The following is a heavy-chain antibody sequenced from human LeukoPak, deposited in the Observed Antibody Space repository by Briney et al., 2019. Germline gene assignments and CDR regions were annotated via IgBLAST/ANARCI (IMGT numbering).Heavy chain of an antibody. Sequence: SVKVSCKASGRTFSSFAFSWVRQAPGHGLEWMGRIIPILGIVNYAQKFQGRVTITADKSTTTVYMELSSLRSEDTAVFYCARVRFYGSGSFYNGFQHFDLWGLGTLVTVSS. CDR2: IIPILGIV. CDR3: ARVRFYGSGSFYNGFQHFDL. CDR1: GRTFSSFA. D-gene: IGHD3-10*01. J-gene: IGHJ4*02. V-gene: IGHV1-69*04.